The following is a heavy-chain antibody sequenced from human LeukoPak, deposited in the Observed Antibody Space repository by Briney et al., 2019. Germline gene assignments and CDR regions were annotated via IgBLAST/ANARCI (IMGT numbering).Heavy chain of an antibody. V-gene: IGHV1-69*05. D-gene: IGHD5-18*01. CDR3: ARDMDTAMVPGVFDY. Sequence: ASVKVSCKASGGTFISYAISWVRQAPGQGLEWMGGIIPIFGTSNYEQKFQGRVTITTDESTSTAYMELSSLRSEDTAVYYCARDMDTAMVPGVFDYWGQGTLVTVSS. J-gene: IGHJ4*02. CDR1: GGTFISYA. CDR2: IIPIFGTS.